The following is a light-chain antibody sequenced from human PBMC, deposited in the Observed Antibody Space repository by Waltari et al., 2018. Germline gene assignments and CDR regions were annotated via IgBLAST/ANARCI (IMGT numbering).Light chain of an antibody. J-gene: IGKJ1*01. CDR3: QQYGNSSWT. CDR2: GAS. Sequence: EIVLTQSPGTLSLSPVERATLSCRASQSVSRTFLAWYQQKPGQAPRLFIYGASSRAAGIPDRFSGSGSGTDFTLTISRLEPEDFAVYYCQQYGNSSWTFGQGTKVEIK. CDR1: QSVSRTF. V-gene: IGKV3-20*01.